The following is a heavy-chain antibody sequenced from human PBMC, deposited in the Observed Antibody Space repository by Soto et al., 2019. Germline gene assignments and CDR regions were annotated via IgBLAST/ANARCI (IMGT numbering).Heavy chain of an antibody. D-gene: IGHD3-10*01. Sequence: EVQLVESGGGLVQPGGSLRLSCAASGFTFSSYDMHWVRQATGKGLEWVSAIGTAGDTYYPGSVKGRFTISRENAKNSLYLQMNRLRAEDTAVYYCARAPSTSGSYSDYFDYWGQGTLVTVSS. CDR3: ARAPSTSGSYSDYFDY. V-gene: IGHV3-13*01. J-gene: IGHJ4*02. CDR2: IGTAGDT. CDR1: GFTFSSYD.